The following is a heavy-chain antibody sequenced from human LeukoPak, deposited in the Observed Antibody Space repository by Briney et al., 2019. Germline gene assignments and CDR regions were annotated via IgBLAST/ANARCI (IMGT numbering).Heavy chain of an antibody. CDR1: GFTFSSYG. CDR3: TRDSGTYYWFDP. J-gene: IGHJ5*02. CDR2: IDKKDKGYATAT. Sequence: GGSLRLSCAASGFTFSSYGMHWVRQSSGKGLEWVGQIDKKDKGYATATAYAASVKGRFTISRDDSINTAYLQMKSLKTEDTALYYCTRDSGTYYWFDPWGQGTLVTVSS. V-gene: IGHV3-73*01. D-gene: IGHD1-26*01.